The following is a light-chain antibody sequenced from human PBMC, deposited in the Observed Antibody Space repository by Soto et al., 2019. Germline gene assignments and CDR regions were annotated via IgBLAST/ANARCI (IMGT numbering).Light chain of an antibody. CDR1: QSISNY. Sequence: DIPMTQSPSSLTASVGDRVTITCRASQSISNYLNWFQQKAGKAPKFLISEASNLQSGVPSRFSGSGSGTDFTLTISSLQPEDFATYYCQQSYRAPLTFGGGTKVEI. CDR3: QQSYRAPLT. V-gene: IGKV1-39*01. CDR2: EAS. J-gene: IGKJ4*01.